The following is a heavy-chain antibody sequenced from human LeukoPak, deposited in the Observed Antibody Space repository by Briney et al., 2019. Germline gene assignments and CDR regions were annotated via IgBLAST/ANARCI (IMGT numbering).Heavy chain of an antibody. Sequence: SQTLSLTCTVSGGSISSGDYYWSWIRQPPGKGLEWIGYIYHSGNTYYNPSLKSRLTISVDTPRNQFSLKLSSVTAADTAVYYCARPVSHYYYYYMDVWGKGTTVTVSS. CDR3: ARPVSHYYYYYMDV. V-gene: IGHV4-30-4*08. D-gene: IGHD5/OR15-5a*01. CDR1: GGSISSGDYY. J-gene: IGHJ6*03. CDR2: IYHSGNT.